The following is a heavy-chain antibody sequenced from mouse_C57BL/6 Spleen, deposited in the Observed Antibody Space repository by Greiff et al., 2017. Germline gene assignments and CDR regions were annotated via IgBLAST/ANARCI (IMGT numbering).Heavy chain of an antibody. CDR1: GYAFTNYL. J-gene: IGHJ2*01. V-gene: IGHV1-54*01. CDR3: ARDYYGSGFDY. CDR2: INPGSGGT. Sequence: VQLQQSGAELVRPGTSVKVSCKASGYAFTNYLIEWVKQRPGQGLEWIGVINPGSGGTNYNEKFKGKATLTADKSSSTAYMQLSSLTSEDSAVYFGARDYYGSGFDYWGQGTTLTVSS. D-gene: IGHD1-1*01.